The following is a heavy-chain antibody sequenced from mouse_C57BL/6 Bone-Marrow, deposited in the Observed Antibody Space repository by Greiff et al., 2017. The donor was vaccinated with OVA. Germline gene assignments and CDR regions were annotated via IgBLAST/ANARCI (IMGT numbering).Heavy chain of an antibody. Sequence: QVQLQQSGAELARPGASVKLSCKASGYTFTSYGISWVKQRPGQGLEWIGEIYPRSGNTYYNEKFKGKATLTADKSSSTAYMELRSLTSEDSAVYFCARRAFYGNYGGDYFDYWGQGTTLTVSS. J-gene: IGHJ2*01. CDR2: IYPRSGNT. CDR1: GYTFTSYG. CDR3: ARRAFYGNYGGDYFDY. D-gene: IGHD2-10*01. V-gene: IGHV1-81*01.